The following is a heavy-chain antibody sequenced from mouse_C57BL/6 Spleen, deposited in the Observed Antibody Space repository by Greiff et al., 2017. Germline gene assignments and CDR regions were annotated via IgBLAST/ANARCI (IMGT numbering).Heavy chain of an antibody. CDR1: GYTFTSYW. J-gene: IGHJ4*01. CDR3: ARYYLYAMDY. D-gene: IGHD5-5*01. V-gene: IGHV1-59*01. CDR2: IDPSDSYT. Sequence: QVQLQQSGAELVRPGTSVKLSCKASGYTFTSYWMHWVKQRPGQGLEWIGVIDPSDSYTNYNQKFKGKATLTVDTSSSTAYMQLSSLTSEDSAVYYCARYYLYAMDYWGQGTSVTVSS.